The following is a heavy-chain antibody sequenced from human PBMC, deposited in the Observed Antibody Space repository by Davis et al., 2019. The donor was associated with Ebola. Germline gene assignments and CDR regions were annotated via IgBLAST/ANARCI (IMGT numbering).Heavy chain of an antibody. D-gene: IGHD3-3*01. Sequence: PGGSLRLSCAASGFTFSSYAMHWVRQAPGKGLEWVAVISYDGSNKYYADSVKGRFTISRDNSKNTLYLQMNSLRAEDTAVYYCAKGLGDTIFGVAEPPTWGQGTLVTVSS. V-gene: IGHV3-30*04. CDR2: ISYDGSNK. J-gene: IGHJ5*02. CDR3: AKGLGDTIFGVAEPPT. CDR1: GFTFSSYA.